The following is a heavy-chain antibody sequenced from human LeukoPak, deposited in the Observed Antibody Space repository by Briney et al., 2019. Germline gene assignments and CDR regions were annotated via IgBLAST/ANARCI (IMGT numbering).Heavy chain of an antibody. CDR1: GGSIGSYY. CDR3: AREVMALGFARFPIFNY. D-gene: IGHD3-3*01. V-gene: IGHV4-59*01. Sequence: KTSETLSLTCSVSGGSIGSYYWSWIRQSPGKGLEWLGNVYFSGSTNYNPSLKSRVTISVDTSNNQFSLKLTSVTAADTAVYYCAREVMALGFARFPIFNYWGQGTLVTVSS. J-gene: IGHJ4*02. CDR2: VYFSGST.